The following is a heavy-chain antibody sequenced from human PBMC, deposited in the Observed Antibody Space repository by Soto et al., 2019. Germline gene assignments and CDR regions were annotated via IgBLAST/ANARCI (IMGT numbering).Heavy chain of an antibody. CDR1: GFTFSNYW. J-gene: IGHJ6*02. Sequence: PGGSLRLSCAVSGFTFSNYWMSWVRQAPGKGLEWVANIKQDGNEKYYVDSVKGRFTISRDNAKNSLYLQMNSLRAEDTAVYYCAREVHDIVVVPAAIINYYYYYGMDVWGQGTTVTVSS. CDR2: IKQDGNEK. D-gene: IGHD2-2*02. V-gene: IGHV3-7*01. CDR3: AREVHDIVVVPAAIINYYYYYGMDV.